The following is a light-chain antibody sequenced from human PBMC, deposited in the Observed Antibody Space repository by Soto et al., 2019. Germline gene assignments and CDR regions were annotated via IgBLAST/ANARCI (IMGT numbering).Light chain of an antibody. J-gene: IGKJ1*01. CDR2: AAS. V-gene: IGKV1-39*01. Sequence: DIQMTPSPSSLSASVGDRVTITCRASQSISNHLTWYQQRPGKAPKLLIYAASSLQSGVPSRFSGSGSGTDFTLTISSLQPEDFATYYCQQSYSTPWTFGQGTKVDIK. CDR1: QSISNH. CDR3: QQSYSTPWT.